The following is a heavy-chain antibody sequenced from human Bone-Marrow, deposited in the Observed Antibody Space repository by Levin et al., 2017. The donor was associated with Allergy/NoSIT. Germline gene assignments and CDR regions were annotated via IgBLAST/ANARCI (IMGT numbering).Heavy chain of an antibody. D-gene: IGHD1-26*01. CDR3: TTGLEWELHTSIG. J-gene: IGHJ4*02. CDR1: GFTFRNAW. V-gene: IGHV3-15*01. CDR2: IISKTDGGRT. Sequence: GESLKISCAASGFTFRNAWMTWVRQTPGKGLEWVGRIISKTDGGRTDYAAPVKDRFIISRNDSEKTLYLQMNSLKTEDSAVYYCTTGLEWELHTSIGWGQGTLVTVSS.